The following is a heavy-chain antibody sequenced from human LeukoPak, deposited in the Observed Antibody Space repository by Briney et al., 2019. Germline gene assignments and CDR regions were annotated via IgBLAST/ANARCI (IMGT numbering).Heavy chain of an antibody. CDR1: GYTFTRYG. D-gene: IGHD6-19*01. CDR3: ARDGGIAVASHLIDF. CDR2: ISAYNGNT. Sequence: ASVKVSCKASGYTFTRYGITWVRQAPGQGLEWMGWISAYNGNTNYAQKLLGRVIMTTDTSTTTAYMELRSLISDDTAVYYCARDGGIAVASHLIDFWGQGTLVTVSS. V-gene: IGHV1-18*01. J-gene: IGHJ4*02.